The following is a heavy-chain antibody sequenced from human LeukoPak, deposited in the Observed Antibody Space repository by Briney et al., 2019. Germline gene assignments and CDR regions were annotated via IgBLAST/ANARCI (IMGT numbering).Heavy chain of an antibody. V-gene: IGHV3-7*01. Sequence: GGSLRLSCGVSGFTFSSYWMTWARQAPGGGLEWVATVKPDGNEKFYVDSVKGQFAISRDNARNSVYLEMNSLRVEDTAVYLCARGDLDYWGQGTLVTVSS. CDR3: ARGDLDY. CDR1: GFTFSSYW. CDR2: VKPDGNEK. J-gene: IGHJ4*01.